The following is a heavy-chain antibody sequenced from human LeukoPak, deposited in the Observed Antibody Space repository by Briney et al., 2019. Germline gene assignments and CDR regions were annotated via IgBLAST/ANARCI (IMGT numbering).Heavy chain of an antibody. J-gene: IGHJ4*02. CDR2: IIPIFGTA. CDR3: ALNIVYGDPFDY. D-gene: IGHD4-17*01. V-gene: IGHV1-69*13. Sequence: GASVKVSCKASGGTFSSYAISWVRQAPGQGLEWMGGIIPIFGTANYAQKFQGRVTITADESTSTAYMELSSLRSEDTAVYYCALNIVYGDPFDYWGQGTLVTVSS. CDR1: GGTFSSYA.